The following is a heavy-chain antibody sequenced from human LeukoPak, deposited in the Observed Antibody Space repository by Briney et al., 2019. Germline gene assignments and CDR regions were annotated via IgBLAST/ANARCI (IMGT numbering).Heavy chain of an antibody. Sequence: AASVKVSCKASGYTFTGYYMHWVRQAPGQGLEWMGWINPNSGGTNYAQKSQGWVTMTRDTSISTAYMELSRLRSDDTAVYYCARGVGATGGDFDYWGQGTLVTVSS. D-gene: IGHD1-26*01. J-gene: IGHJ4*02. CDR2: INPNSGGT. CDR3: ARGVGATGGDFDY. CDR1: GYTFTGYY. V-gene: IGHV1-2*04.